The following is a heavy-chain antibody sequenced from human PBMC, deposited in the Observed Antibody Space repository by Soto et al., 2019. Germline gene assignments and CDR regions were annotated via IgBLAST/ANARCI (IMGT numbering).Heavy chain of an antibody. CDR3: ARDHNFGFILYAMDV. Sequence: GASVTVSCKASGYTFTSYSMHWVRQAPGQGLEWMGIINPSSGRTSYAQNFQGRVTMTSDTSTSIVYMEMSSLKSEDTAVYYCARDHNFGFILYAMDVWGQGTTVTVSS. CDR1: GYTFTSYS. CDR2: INPSSGRT. J-gene: IGHJ6*02. V-gene: IGHV1-46*01. D-gene: IGHD2-15*01.